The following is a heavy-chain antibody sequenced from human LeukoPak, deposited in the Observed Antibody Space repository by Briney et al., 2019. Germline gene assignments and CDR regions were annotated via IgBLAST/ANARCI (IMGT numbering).Heavy chain of an antibody. CDR2: IIPIFGTA. CDR3: ARDNGGDYGDYGFDY. D-gene: IGHD4-17*01. Sequence: ASVNVSCKASGGTFSSYAISWVRQAPGQGLEWMGGIIPIFGTANYAQKFQGRVTITADESTSTAYMELSSLRSEDTAVYYCARDNGGDYGDYGFDYWGQGTLVTVSS. CDR1: GGTFSSYA. J-gene: IGHJ4*02. V-gene: IGHV1-69*01.